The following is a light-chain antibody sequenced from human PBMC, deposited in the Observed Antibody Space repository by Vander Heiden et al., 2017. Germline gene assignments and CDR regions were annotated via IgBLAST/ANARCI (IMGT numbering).Light chain of an antibody. J-gene: IGKJ3*01. Sequence: DIQMTQSPSSLSAFVGARVTITCQASQDVRNYLNWYQQKPGKAPNLLIYDVSILETGVPSRFSGSGYGTHFTFTISSLQPEDVATYYCQQYDDLLFTFGPGTKVDIK. V-gene: IGKV1-33*01. CDR2: DVS. CDR3: QQYDDLLFT. CDR1: QDVRNY.